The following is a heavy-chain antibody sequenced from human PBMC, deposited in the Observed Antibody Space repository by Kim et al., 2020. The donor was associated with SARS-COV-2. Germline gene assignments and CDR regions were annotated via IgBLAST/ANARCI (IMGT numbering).Heavy chain of an antibody. Sequence: GGSLRLSCAASGFTFSSYGMSWVRQSQGKGLEWVSSIIGSADSTYYADSVRGRATISRDNSKNTLYLQMNSLRAVDTAVYYCAKEQVTTQIYYYGMDVGG. CDR2: IIGSADST. J-gene: IGHJ6*01. CDR1: GFTFSSYG. CDR3: AKEQVTTQIYYYGMDV. V-gene: IGHV3-23*01. D-gene: IGHD1-1*01.